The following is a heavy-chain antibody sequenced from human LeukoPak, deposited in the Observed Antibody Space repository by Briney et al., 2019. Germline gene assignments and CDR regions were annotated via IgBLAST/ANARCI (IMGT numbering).Heavy chain of an antibody. D-gene: IGHD3-3*01. V-gene: IGHV4-61*02. CDR3: ARDLTIFPYNRFDP. CDR2: IYTSGST. J-gene: IGHJ5*02. Sequence: ASQTLSLTCTVSGDSMSSGSSYWSWIRQPAGKGLEWIGRIYTSGSTIYNPSLKSRFTITVDTSKNQFSLNLSSVTVADTAVYYCARDLTIFPYNRFDPWGQGTLVTVSS. CDR1: GDSMSSGSSY.